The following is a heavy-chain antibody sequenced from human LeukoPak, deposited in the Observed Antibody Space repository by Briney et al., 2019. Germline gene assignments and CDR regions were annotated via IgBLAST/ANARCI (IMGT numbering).Heavy chain of an antibody. CDR2: IYSGGST. D-gene: IGHD6-13*01. CDR1: GFTVSSNY. J-gene: IGHJ1*01. V-gene: IGHV3-66*02. Sequence: GGSLRLSCAASGFTVSSNYMSWVRQAPGKGLEWVSVIYSGGSTYYADSVKGRFTISRDNSKNTLYLQMNSLRAEDTAVYYCARAPRPGIAAAGTVGYFQHWGQGTLVTVSS. CDR3: ARAPRPGIAAAGTVGYFQH.